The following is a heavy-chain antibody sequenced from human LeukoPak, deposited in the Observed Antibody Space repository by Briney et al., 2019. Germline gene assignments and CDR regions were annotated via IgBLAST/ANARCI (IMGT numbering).Heavy chain of an antibody. CDR3: AREEGNWNDLDAFDI. Sequence: PSETLSLTCTVSGGSSSSYYWSWIRQPPGKGLEGIGYIYYSGSTNYNPSLKSRVTISVDTSKNQFSLKLSSVTAADTAVYYCAREEGNWNDLDAFDIWGQGTMVTVSS. D-gene: IGHD1-20*01. CDR2: IYYSGST. V-gene: IGHV4-59*01. CDR1: GGSSSSYY. J-gene: IGHJ3*02.